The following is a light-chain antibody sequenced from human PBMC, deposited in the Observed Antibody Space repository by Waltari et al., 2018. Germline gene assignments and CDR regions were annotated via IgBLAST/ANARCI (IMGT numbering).Light chain of an antibody. CDR1: HDISSH. J-gene: IGKJ4*01. V-gene: IGKV1-9*01. CDR3: QHGNTFPLT. CDR2: PAS. Sequence: IQLTQSPSSLSASVGDRATISCRASHDISSHLAWYQQKPGKAPTLLIYPASTLQSGVPSRFSGTGSGTEFTLTISSLQPEDFATYYCQHGNTFPLTFGGGTKVEIK.